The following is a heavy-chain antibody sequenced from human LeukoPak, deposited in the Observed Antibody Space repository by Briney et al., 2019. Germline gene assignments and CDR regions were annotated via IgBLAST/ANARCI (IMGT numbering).Heavy chain of an antibody. CDR2: LAYDGSNK. V-gene: IGHV3-30*02. J-gene: IGHJ4*02. D-gene: IGHD3-10*01. Sequence: GGSLGRSCGAAGYTFSSCGMHWIRQGQSQWVDQTEVLAYDGSNKYYADSVRGRFTISRDNSKNTLYLQMNSLRAEDTAVYYCAKDPNYYGSGDFDYWGQGTPATVSS. CDR1: GYTFSSCG. CDR3: AKDPNYYGSGDFDY.